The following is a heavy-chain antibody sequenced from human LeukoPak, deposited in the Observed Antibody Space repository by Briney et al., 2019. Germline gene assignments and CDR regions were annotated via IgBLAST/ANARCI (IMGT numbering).Heavy chain of an antibody. V-gene: IGHV4-39*01. CDR2: IHNSGST. CDR1: GGSISSSSYH. D-gene: IGHD2-15*01. J-gene: IGHJ6*04. Sequence: PSETLSVTCTVSGGSISSSSYHWGWIRQPPGRGLEWIGSIHNSGSTYYNPSLKSRVTISVGTSKNQFSLKLSSVTAADRAVHYCARLTPFAVDVWGKGTTVTVSS. CDR3: ARLTPFAVDV.